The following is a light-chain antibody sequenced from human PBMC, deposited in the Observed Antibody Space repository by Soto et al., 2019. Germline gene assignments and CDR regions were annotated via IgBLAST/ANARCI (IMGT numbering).Light chain of an antibody. Sequence: DIQMTQSPSSLSASVGDRVTITCRASQSISSYLNWYQQKPGKAPKLLIYAASSLQSGVPSRFSGSGSGTDFTLTISSLQPEDFATYSCQHSYNTPITFGQGTRLEIK. J-gene: IGKJ5*01. V-gene: IGKV1-39*01. CDR1: QSISSY. CDR2: AAS. CDR3: QHSYNTPIT.